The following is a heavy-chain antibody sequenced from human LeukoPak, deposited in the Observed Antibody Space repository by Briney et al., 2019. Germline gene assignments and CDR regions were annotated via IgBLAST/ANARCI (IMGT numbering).Heavy chain of an antibody. CDR3: AGFTFGGVIASGS. Sequence: PSETLSLTCAVYGGSISSSSYYWGWIRQPPGKGLEWIGSIYYSGSTYYNPSLKSRVTISVDTSKNQFSLKLSSVTAADTAVYYCAGFTFGGVIASGSWGQGTLVTVSS. V-gene: IGHV4-39*01. CDR2: IYYSGST. J-gene: IGHJ4*02. CDR1: GGSISSSSYY. D-gene: IGHD3-16*02.